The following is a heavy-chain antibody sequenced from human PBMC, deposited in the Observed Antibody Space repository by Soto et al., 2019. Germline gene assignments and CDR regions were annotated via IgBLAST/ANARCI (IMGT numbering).Heavy chain of an antibody. CDR1: GFTFDDYA. CDR2: ISWNSGSI. Sequence: EVQLVASGGGLVQPGRSLRLSCAASGFTFDDYAMHWVRQAPGKGLEWVSGISWNSGSIGYADSVKGRFTISRDNAKNSLYLQMNSLRAEDTALYYCAKDMGHGRTFDYWGQGTLVTVSS. V-gene: IGHV3-9*01. J-gene: IGHJ4*02. CDR3: AKDMGHGRTFDY.